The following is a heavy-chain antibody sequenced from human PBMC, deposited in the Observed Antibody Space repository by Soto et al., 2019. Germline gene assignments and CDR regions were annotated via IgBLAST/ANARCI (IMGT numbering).Heavy chain of an antibody. CDR3: ASPRQGNYDFLSGYYALDY. Sequence: ETLSLTCTVSGASISSSRSYWGWVRQPPGKGLEWIVSFYYTGGTYSTYYNPSLKSRVTISVDTSKSQFSLNLRSVTAADTAVYYCASPRQGNYDFLSGYYALDYWGQGTLVTVSS. CDR1: GASISSSRSY. J-gene: IGHJ4*02. V-gene: IGHV4-39*01. CDR2: FYYTGGT. D-gene: IGHD3-3*01.